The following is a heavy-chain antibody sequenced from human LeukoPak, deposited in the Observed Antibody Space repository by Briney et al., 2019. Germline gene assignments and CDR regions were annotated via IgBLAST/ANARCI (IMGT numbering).Heavy chain of an antibody. V-gene: IGHV1-69*13. CDR1: GGTFSSYA. J-gene: IGHJ6*03. CDR2: IIPIFGTA. D-gene: IGHD2-2*01. Sequence: SVKVSCKASGGTFSSYAISWVRQAPGQRLEWMGGIIPIFGTANYAQKFQGRVTTTADESTSTAYMELSSLRSEDTAVYYCARSVYCSSTSCYAYYYYMDVWGKGTTVTISS. CDR3: ARSVYCSSTSCYAYYYYMDV.